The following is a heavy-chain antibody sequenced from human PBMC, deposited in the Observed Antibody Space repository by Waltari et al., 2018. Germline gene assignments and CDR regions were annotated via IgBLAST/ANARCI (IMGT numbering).Heavy chain of an antibody. CDR1: GFTFSSYA. CDR3: ARDIDCWSGYGMDV. CDR2: RSYDVINK. J-gene: IGHJ6*02. Sequence: QVQLVESGGGVVQPGRSLRLSCAASGFTFSSYAIHWVRQAPCKGLEWVAVRSYDVINKYYAGSVKGRLSISRDNSKNTLYLQMSSLRAEDAAVDYGARDIDCWSGYGMDVWGQGTTVTVSS. D-gene: IGHD3-3*01. V-gene: IGHV3-30*04.